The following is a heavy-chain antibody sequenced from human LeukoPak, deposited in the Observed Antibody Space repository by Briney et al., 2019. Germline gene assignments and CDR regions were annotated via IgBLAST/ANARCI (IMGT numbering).Heavy chain of an antibody. D-gene: IGHD2-2*01. CDR1: GYY. Sequence: PSETLSLTCAVPGYYWGWIRQPPGKGLEWIGSIYHSGSTYYNPSLKSRVTISVDTSKNQFSLKLSSVTAADTAVYYCARQLVVVPAATGYWYFDLCGRGTLVTVSS. V-gene: IGHV4-38-2*01. CDR3: ARQLVVVPAATGYWYFDL. J-gene: IGHJ2*01. CDR2: IYHSGST.